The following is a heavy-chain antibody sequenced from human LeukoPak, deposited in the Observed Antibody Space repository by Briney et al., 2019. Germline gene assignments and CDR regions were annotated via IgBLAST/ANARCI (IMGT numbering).Heavy chain of an antibody. CDR1: GFTFSSYA. J-gene: IGHJ4*02. Sequence: GGSLRLSCAASGFTFSSYAMSWVRQAPGKGLEWVSAISGSGGSTYYADSVKGRFTISRDNSKNTLYLQRNSLRAEDTAVYYCAYDYGGNSGGFDYWGQGTLVTVSS. V-gene: IGHV3-23*01. CDR2: ISGSGGST. D-gene: IGHD4-17*01. CDR3: AYDYGGNSGGFDY.